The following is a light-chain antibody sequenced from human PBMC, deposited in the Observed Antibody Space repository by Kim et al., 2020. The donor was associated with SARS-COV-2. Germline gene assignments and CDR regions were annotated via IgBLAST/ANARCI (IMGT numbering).Light chain of an antibody. Sequence: GQRVTISCSGRSSNIGSNYVYWYQQFPGTAPKLLIYRNNQRPSGVPDRFSGSKSGTSASLAISGLRSEDEADYYCAAWDDSLSGGVFGGGTQLTVL. J-gene: IGLJ2*01. CDR1: SSNIGSNY. CDR3: AAWDDSLSGGV. CDR2: RNN. V-gene: IGLV1-47*01.